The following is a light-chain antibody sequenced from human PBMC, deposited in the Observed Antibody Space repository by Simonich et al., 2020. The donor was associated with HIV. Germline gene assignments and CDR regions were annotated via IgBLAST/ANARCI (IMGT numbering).Light chain of an antibody. CDR3: QQSFSTPRYT. Sequence: DIQMTPSPSSLSASVGDRVTITCRASQRISTYLNWYQQKPEKAPKLLIYAASTLQSGVPSRFIGSGSGTDCTLTISILLPEDFATYYCQQSFSTPRYTFGQGTKVEIK. J-gene: IGKJ2*01. V-gene: IGKV1-39*01. CDR1: QRISTY. CDR2: AAS.